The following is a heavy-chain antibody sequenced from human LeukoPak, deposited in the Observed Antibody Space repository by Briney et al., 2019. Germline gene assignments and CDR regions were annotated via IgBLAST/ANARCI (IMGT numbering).Heavy chain of an antibody. D-gene: IGHD3-3*01. CDR2: IKQDGGEK. Sequence: PGGSLRLSCAASGFTFSSYWMSWVRQAPGKGLEWVANIKQDGGEKYYVDSVKGRFTISRDNAKNSLYLQMNSLRAEDTAVYYCARDRYYDFWSAHYTPLDYWGQGTLVTVSS. CDR1: GFTFSSYW. J-gene: IGHJ4*02. CDR3: ARDRYYDFWSAHYTPLDY. V-gene: IGHV3-7*01.